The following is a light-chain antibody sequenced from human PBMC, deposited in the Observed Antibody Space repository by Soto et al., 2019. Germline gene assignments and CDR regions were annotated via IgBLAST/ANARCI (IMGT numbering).Light chain of an antibody. CDR3: CSYAGTFYV. V-gene: IGLV2-11*01. CDR2: DVS. J-gene: IGLJ1*01. Sequence: SALTQPRSVSGSPGQSVTISCTGTSSDFGGYNYVSWYQHHPGKAPKLMIYDVSERPSGVPDRFSGSKSGNTASLTISGLQAADEADYYCCSYAGTFYVFGTGTKVTVL. CDR1: SSDFGGYNY.